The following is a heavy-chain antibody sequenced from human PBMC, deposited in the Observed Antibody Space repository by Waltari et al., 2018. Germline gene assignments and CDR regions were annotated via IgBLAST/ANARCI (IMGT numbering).Heavy chain of an antibody. CDR3: ARDAPSTTAARTLDS. J-gene: IGHJ4*02. CDR1: GYTFAHYG. CDR2: ISAYNGNT. V-gene: IGHV1-18*01. Sequence: QVQLVQSGAEVKKPGASVKVSCKASGYTFAHYGFSWVRQAPGEGLEWMGYISAYNGNTIYVQKFQGRVTMTTDTSTGTGYMELRSLRPDDTAVYYCARDAPSTTAARTLDSWGQGTLVTVSS. D-gene: IGHD6-13*01.